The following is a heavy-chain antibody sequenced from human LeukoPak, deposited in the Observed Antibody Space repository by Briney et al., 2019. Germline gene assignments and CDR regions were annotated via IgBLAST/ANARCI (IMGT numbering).Heavy chain of an antibody. J-gene: IGHJ4*02. V-gene: IGHV3-9*01. D-gene: IGHD3-10*01. CDR1: GFTFDDYA. CDR2: ISWNSGRM. CDR3: AKAGGYDYLDY. Sequence: PGRSLRLSCAATGFTFDDYAMHWVRQAPGKGLEWVSSISWNSGRMGYEDSVKGRFTISRDNAKSSLCLQMNSLRTEDTALYYCAKAGGYDYLDYWGQGTLVTVSS.